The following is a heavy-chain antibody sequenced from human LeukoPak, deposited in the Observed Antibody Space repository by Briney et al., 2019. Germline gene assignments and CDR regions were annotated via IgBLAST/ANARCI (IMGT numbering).Heavy chain of an antibody. CDR2: INIYTGNP. CDR3: ARDRAFCSSYNFGDKGRSPSWFDP. CDR1: GYPFNAYA. J-gene: IGHJ5*02. D-gene: IGHD3-3*01. V-gene: IGHV7-4-1*02. Sequence: ASVKVSCKASGYPFNAYAIHWMRQAPGQGFEWMGWINIYTGNPTYAQDFTGRFVFSLDTSVNTAYLQISSLKAEDTAVYYCARDRAFCSSYNFGDKGRSPSWFDPWGQGTLVTVSS.